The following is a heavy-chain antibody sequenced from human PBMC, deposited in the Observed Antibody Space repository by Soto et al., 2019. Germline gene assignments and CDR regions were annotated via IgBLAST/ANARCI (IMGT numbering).Heavy chain of an antibody. CDR1: GFTFSRYA. V-gene: IGHV3-30-3*01. CDR3: ARDGYSSGWYGDY. CDR2: ISYDGSNK. D-gene: IGHD6-19*01. J-gene: IGHJ4*02. Sequence: QVQLVESGGGVVQPGRSLRLSCAASGFTFSRYAMHWVRQAPGKGLEWVAVISYDGSNKYYADSVKGRFTISRDNSKNTLYLQMNSLRAEDTAVYYCARDGYSSGWYGDYWGQGTLVTVSS.